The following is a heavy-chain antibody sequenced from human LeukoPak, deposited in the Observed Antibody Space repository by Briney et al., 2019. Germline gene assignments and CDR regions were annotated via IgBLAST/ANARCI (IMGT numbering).Heavy chain of an antibody. CDR1: GYTFTSYY. D-gene: IGHD3-3*01. CDR2: INPSGGST. V-gene: IGHV1-46*01. CDR3: AREAGITIFGVAWRMRYFDL. J-gene: IGHJ2*01. Sequence: ASVKVSCKASGYTFTSYYMHWVRQAPGQGLEWMGIINPSGGSTSYAQKFQGRVTMTRDMSTSTVYMELSSLRSEDTAVYYCAREAGITIFGVAWRMRYFDLWGRGTLVTVSS.